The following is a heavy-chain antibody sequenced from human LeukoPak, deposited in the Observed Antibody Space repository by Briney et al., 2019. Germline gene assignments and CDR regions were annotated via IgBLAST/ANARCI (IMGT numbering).Heavy chain of an antibody. CDR3: ARDSGSGSNDY. Sequence: ASVKVSCKASGYTFTSYAIHWVRQAPGQRLEWMGWISAGNGNTKYSQNFQGRVTFISNTSATTAFMEQNSLRSEDAAVYYCARDSGSGSNDYWGQGTLVTVSS. J-gene: IGHJ4*02. CDR1: GYTFTSYA. CDR2: ISAGNGNT. D-gene: IGHD1-26*01. V-gene: IGHV1-3*01.